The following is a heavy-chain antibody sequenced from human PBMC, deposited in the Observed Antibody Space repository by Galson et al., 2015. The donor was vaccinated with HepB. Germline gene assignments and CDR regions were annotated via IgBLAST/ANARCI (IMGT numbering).Heavy chain of an antibody. Sequence: SVKVSCKASGYTFTSYYMHWVRQAPGQGLEWMGIINPSGGSTSYAQKFQGRVTMTRDTSTSTVYMELSSLRSEDTAVYYCATWGVPAATTFDYWGQGTLVTVSS. J-gene: IGHJ4*02. D-gene: IGHD2-2*01. CDR3: ATWGVPAATTFDY. V-gene: IGHV1-46*01. CDR1: GYTFTSYY. CDR2: INPSGGST.